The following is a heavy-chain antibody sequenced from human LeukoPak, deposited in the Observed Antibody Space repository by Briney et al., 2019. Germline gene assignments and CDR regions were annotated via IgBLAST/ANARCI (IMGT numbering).Heavy chain of an antibody. Sequence: PGGSLRLSCAASGFTFDDYAMHWVRRAPGKGLEWVSGISWNSGSIGYADSVKGRFTISRDNAKNSLYLQMNSLRAEDTALYYCAKDSYDSSGSFDYWGQGTLVTVSS. V-gene: IGHV3-9*01. CDR3: AKDSYDSSGSFDY. CDR2: ISWNSGSI. CDR1: GFTFDDYA. J-gene: IGHJ4*02. D-gene: IGHD3-22*01.